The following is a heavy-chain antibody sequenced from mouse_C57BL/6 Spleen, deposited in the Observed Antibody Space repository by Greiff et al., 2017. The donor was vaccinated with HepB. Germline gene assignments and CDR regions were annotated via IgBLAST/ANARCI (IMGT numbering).Heavy chain of an antibody. CDR1: GYTFTSYW. J-gene: IGHJ2*01. D-gene: IGHD3-3*01. CDR3: ARLGQRDFDY. Sequence: QVQLQQSGAELVMPGASVKLSCKASGYTFTSYWMHWVKQRPGQGLEWIGEIDPSDSYTNYNQKFKGKSTLTVDKSSSTAYMQLSSLTSEDSAVYYCARLGQRDFDYWGQGTTLTVSS. V-gene: IGHV1-69*01. CDR2: IDPSDSYT.